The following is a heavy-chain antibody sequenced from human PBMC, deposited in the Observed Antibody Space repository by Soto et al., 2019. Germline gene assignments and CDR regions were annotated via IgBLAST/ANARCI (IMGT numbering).Heavy chain of an antibody. CDR1: GFAFSSFW. CDR2: INPDGSEK. Sequence: PGGSLRLSCAASGFAFSSFWMDWVRQAPGKGLEWVANINPDGSEKHYVDSVKGRFTISRDNARNSLYLHMNSLTAEDSALYYCSRSLDSWGQGTRVTV. V-gene: IGHV3-7*01. CDR3: SRSLDS. J-gene: IGHJ4*02.